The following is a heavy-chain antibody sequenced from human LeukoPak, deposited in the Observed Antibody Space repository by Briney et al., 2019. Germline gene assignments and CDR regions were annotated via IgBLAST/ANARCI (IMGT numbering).Heavy chain of an antibody. Sequence: GGSLRLSCAATGFTFSSFSMHWVRQAPGKGLEWVAVISYDGSNKYYADSVKGRFAISRDNSKNTLYLQMNSLRTEDTAVYYCAKGRVGANGYYYYGMDVWGQGTTVTVSS. CDR2: ISYDGSNK. CDR1: GFTFSSFS. CDR3: AKGRVGANGYYYYGMDV. J-gene: IGHJ6*02. V-gene: IGHV3-30*18. D-gene: IGHD1-26*01.